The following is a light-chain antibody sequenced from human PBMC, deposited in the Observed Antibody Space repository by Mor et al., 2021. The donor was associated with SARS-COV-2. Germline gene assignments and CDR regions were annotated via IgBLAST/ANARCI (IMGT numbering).Light chain of an antibody. CDR3: QTWGNAVV. CDR1: SGHTKYA. CDR2: LNSDGSH. V-gene: IGLV4-69*01. J-gene: IGLJ2*01. Sequence: TLSSGHTKYAISWHQQQAQKAPRFLMKLNSDGSHNRGDGIPDRFSGSSSGAERYLTISRLQSEVVADYYCQTWGNAVVFGGGSK.